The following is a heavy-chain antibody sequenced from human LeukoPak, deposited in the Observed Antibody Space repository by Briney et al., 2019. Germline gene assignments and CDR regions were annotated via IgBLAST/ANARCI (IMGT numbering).Heavy chain of an antibody. CDR1: GFTFSSYA. Sequence: GGSLRLSCAASGFTFSSYAMHWVRQAPGKGLEFISAISTNGAGTYYANSVRGRFTISRDNSKNTLYLQMGSLRAEDMAVNYCARARWSGHYYFEYWGQGTLVTVSS. J-gene: IGHJ4*02. V-gene: IGHV3-64*01. CDR2: ISTNGAGT. CDR3: ARARWSGHYYFEY. D-gene: IGHD3-3*01.